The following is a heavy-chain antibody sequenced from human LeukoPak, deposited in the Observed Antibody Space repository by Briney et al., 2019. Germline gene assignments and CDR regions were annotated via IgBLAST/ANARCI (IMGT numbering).Heavy chain of an antibody. CDR3: ARGYYFDSGGPYYFDY. D-gene: IGHD3-10*01. V-gene: IGHV3-48*03. CDR2: ISSRDTTT. Sequence: GGSLRLSCAASGFTLSSYEMNWVRRTPGKGLEWVSYISSRDTTTYYADSVKGRFTIFRDNAKNSLYLQVNSLRAEDTAVYYCARGYYFDSGGPYYFDYWGQGTLVTVSS. CDR1: GFTLSSYE. J-gene: IGHJ4*02.